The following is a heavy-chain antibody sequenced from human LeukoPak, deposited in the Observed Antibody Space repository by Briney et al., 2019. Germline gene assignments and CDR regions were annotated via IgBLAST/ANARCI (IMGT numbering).Heavy chain of an antibody. CDR1: GGSISSYY. CDR2: IYTSGST. V-gene: IGHV4-4*07. J-gene: IGHJ4*02. Sequence: SETLSLTCTISGGSISSYYWSWIRQPAGKGLEWIGRIYTSGSTNYNPSLKSRVTMSVDTSKNQFSLKLSSVTAADTAVYYCARDGRRWELPRFDYWGQGTLVTVSS. CDR3: ARDGRRWELPRFDY. D-gene: IGHD1-26*01.